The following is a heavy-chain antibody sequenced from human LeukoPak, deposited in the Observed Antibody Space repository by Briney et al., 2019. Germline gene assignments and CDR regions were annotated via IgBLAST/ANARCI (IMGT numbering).Heavy chain of an antibody. CDR2: FDPEDGET. CDR3: ATGNWRRWFGEPPFEY. CDR1: GYTLTELS. V-gene: IGHV1-24*01. Sequence: ASVTVSCKVSGYTLTELSMHWVRQAPGNGLEWMGGFDPEDGETIYAQKFQGRVTMTEDTSTDTAYMELSSLRSEDTAVYYCATGNWRRWFGEPPFEYWGQGTLVTVSS. D-gene: IGHD3-10*01. J-gene: IGHJ4*02.